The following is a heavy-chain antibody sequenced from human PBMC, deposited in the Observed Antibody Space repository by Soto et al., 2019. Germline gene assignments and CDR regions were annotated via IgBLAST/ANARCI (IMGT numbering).Heavy chain of an antibody. D-gene: IGHD3-16*01. J-gene: IGHJ6*02. CDR2: ISGSGGST. Sequence: GGSLRLSCAASGFTFSSYAMSWVRQAPGKGLEWVSAISGSGGSTYYADSVKGRFTISRDNSKNTLYLQMNSLRAEDTAVYYCAKYRSDGDYYYGMDVWGQGTTVTVSS. CDR1: GFTFSSYA. CDR3: AKYRSDGDYYYGMDV. V-gene: IGHV3-23*01.